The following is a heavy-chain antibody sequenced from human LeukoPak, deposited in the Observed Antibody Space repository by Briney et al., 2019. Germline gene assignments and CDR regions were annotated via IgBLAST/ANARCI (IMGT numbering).Heavy chain of an antibody. CDR3: LREDSGLDY. V-gene: IGHV3-74*03. CDR2: INTDGSTT. J-gene: IGHJ4*02. CDR1: GFTFSSYW. Sequence: PGGSLRLSCAASGFTFSSYWMHWVRQVPGKGLMWVSRINTDGSTTTFADSVKGRFSISRDNAKNTLYLQMNSLRAEDTAVYYCLREDSGLDYWGQGTLVTVSS.